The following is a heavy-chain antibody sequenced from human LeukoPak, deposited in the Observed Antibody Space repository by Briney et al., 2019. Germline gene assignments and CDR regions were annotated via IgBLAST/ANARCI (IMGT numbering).Heavy chain of an antibody. J-gene: IGHJ4*02. D-gene: IGHD3-9*01. CDR2: ISSSGSYI. CDR3: ARALTGYLIDY. V-gene: IGHV3-21*01. Sequence: GGSLLLSCAASGFTFSTYSMKWVRQAPGKGLEWVASISSSGSYIYYADSVKGRFTISRDNAKNSLFLQMNSLRVEDTAVYYCARALTGYLIDYWGQGNLVTVSS. CDR1: GFTFSTYS.